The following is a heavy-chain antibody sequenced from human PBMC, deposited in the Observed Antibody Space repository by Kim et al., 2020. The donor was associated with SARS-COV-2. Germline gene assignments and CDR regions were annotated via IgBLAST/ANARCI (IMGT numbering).Heavy chain of an antibody. CDR1: GYAFINYA. J-gene: IGHJ1*01. Sequence: ASVKVSCKASGYAFINYAIHWVRQAPGQGLEWMGWINTAKGNTEYSRNFQGRVIFTRDTAATTVYMEVSGLTSGDTAVYYCVKDLPVAGTFSYFHHWGQGTLVTVSS. CDR3: VKDLPVAGTFSYFHH. CDR2: INTAKGNT. D-gene: IGHD6-19*01. V-gene: IGHV1-3*04.